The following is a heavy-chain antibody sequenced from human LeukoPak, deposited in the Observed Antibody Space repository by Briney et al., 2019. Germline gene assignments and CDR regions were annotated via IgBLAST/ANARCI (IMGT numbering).Heavy chain of an antibody. D-gene: IGHD3-22*01. CDR2: INPNSGDT. J-gene: IGHJ4*02. CDR1: GYTFTGYY. Sequence: ASVKVSCKXSGYTFTGYYIHWVRQAPGQGLERMGWINPNSGDTNYAQKFQGRVTMTRDTSISTAYMELSRLRSDDAAVYYCARDRNTMILIDWGQGTLVTVSS. V-gene: IGHV1-2*02. CDR3: ARDRNTMILID.